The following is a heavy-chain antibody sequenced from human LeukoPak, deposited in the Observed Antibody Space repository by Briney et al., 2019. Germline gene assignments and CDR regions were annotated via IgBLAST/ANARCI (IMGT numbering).Heavy chain of an antibody. Sequence: GGSLRLSCAASGFTFDDYAMHWVRQAPGKSLEWVSGISWNSGSIGYADSVKGRFTISRDNAKNSLYLQMNSLRAEDTALYYCAKDIWPDYESSGLPTYWGQGTLVTVSS. J-gene: IGHJ4*02. CDR3: AKDIWPDYESSGLPTY. V-gene: IGHV3-9*01. CDR2: ISWNSGSI. CDR1: GFTFDDYA. D-gene: IGHD3-22*01.